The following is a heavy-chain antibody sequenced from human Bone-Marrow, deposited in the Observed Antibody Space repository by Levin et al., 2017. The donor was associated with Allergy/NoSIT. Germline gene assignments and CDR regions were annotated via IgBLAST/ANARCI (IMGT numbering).Heavy chain of an antibody. CDR1: FFPFLLSS. CDR2: ISGSGGST. V-gene: IGHV3-23*01. D-gene: IGHD6-19*01. J-gene: IGHJ5*02. CDR3: AKGFRPVAESVYPSFDP. Sequence: GESLPLSFSSSFFPFLLSSLLFFLPSPFPFLSFFSAISGSGGSTYYADSVKGRFTISRDNSKNTLYLQMNSLRAEDTAVYYCAKGFRPVAESVYPSFDPWGQGTLVTVSS.